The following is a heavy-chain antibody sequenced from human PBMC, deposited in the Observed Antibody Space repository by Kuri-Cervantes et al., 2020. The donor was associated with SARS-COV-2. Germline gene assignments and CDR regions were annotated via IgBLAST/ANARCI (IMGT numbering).Heavy chain of an antibody. V-gene: IGHV3-43D*03. Sequence: LSLTCAASGFTFSSYAMSWVRQAPGMGLEWVSCITWDGGSTFYADSVKGRFTMSRDSSKNSLYLQMNSLRVEDTALYYCAKVFGVGSNIKYFDYWGQGTVVTVSS. CDR1: GFTFSSYA. J-gene: IGHJ4*02. CDR2: ITWDGGST. D-gene: IGHD3-10*02. CDR3: AKVFGVGSNIKYFDY.